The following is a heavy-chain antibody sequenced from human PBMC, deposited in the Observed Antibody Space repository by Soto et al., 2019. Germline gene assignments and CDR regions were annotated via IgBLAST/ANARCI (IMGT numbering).Heavy chain of an antibody. J-gene: IGHJ4*02. D-gene: IGHD2-21*02. CDR3: ARVPYCGGDCYRYFDY. V-gene: IGHV4-59*01. Sequence: SETLSLTCTVSGGSISSYYWSWIRQPPGKGLEWIGYIYYSGSTNYNPSLKSRVTISVDTSKNQFSLKLSSVTAADTAVYYCARVPYCGGDCYRYFDYWGQGTLVTVSS. CDR2: IYYSGST. CDR1: GGSISSYY.